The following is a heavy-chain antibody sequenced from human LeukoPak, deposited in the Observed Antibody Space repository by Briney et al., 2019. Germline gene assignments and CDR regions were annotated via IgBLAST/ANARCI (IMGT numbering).Heavy chain of an antibody. CDR1: GYSISSGYY. D-gene: IGHD3-3*01. CDR3: ARQFLEWLSTNWYFDL. V-gene: IGHV4-38-2*01. J-gene: IGHJ2*01. CDR2: IYHSGST. Sequence: SETLSLTCAVSGYSISSGYYWGWIRQPPGKGLEWIGSIYHSGSTYYNPSLKSRVTISVDTSKNQFSLKLSSLTAADTAVYYCARQFLEWLSTNWYFDLWGRGTLVTVSS.